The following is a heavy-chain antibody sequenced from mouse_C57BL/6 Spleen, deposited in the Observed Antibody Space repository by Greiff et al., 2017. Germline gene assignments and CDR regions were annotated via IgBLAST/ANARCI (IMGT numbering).Heavy chain of an antibody. J-gene: IGHJ3*01. D-gene: IGHD3-2*02. V-gene: IGHV5-4*01. CDR2: ISDGGSYT. Sequence: EVKLVESGGGLVKPGGSLKLSCAASGFTFSSYAMSWVRQTPEKRLEWVATISDGGSYTYYPDNVKGRFTISRDNAKNNLYLQMSHLKSEDTAMYYCARDSSGYGFAYWGQRTLVTGSA. CDR3: ARDSSGYGFAY. CDR1: GFTFSSYA.